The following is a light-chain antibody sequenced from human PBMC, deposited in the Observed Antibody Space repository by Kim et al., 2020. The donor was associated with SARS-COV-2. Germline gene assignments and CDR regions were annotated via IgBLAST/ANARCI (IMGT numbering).Light chain of an antibody. CDR1: QSVSRNF. V-gene: IGKV3-20*01. Sequence: LSPGERATLSCRASQSVSRNFLAWYQQRPGQTPRLLMYAASSRAIGFPDRFSGSGSGTDFTLTISRLEPEDFAVYYCQQYGNSVTFGGGTKVDIK. CDR2: AAS. J-gene: IGKJ4*01. CDR3: QQYGNSVT.